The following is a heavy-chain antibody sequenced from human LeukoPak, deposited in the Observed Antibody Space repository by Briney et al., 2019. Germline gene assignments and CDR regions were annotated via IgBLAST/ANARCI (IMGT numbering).Heavy chain of an antibody. CDR2: ISYDGSNK. CDR3: AKEGYCSSTSCYQFDY. CDR1: GFTFSSYG. J-gene: IGHJ4*02. V-gene: IGHV3-30*18. D-gene: IGHD2-2*01. Sequence: GGSLRLSCAASGFTFSSYGMHWVRQAPGKGLEWVAVISYDGSNKYYADSVKGRFTISRDNSKNTPYLQMNSLRAEDTAVYYCAKEGYCSSTSCYQFDYWGQGTLVTVSS.